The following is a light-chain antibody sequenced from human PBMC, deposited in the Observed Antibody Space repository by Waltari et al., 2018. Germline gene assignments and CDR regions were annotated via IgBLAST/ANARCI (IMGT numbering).Light chain of an antibody. CDR1: TSNIGTNY. J-gene: IGLJ2*01. CDR2: RIN. V-gene: IGLV1-47*01. Sequence: QSVLTQPPAASGTPGQRVTISCAGSTSNIGTNYVNWYQKFPGAAPKLLIYRINQRPSWIPYRFSVSMSVTSASLVISGLRSEDEADYFCAGWDDNLSVVFGGGTKLTVL. CDR3: AGWDDNLSVV.